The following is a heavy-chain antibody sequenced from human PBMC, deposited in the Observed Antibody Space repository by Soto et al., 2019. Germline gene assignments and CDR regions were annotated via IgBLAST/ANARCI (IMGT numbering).Heavy chain of an antibody. CDR3: ESGGSWYYSSGFTHLDY. D-gene: IGHD6-19*01. V-gene: IGHV1-18*01. CDR1: GYTFTSYG. J-gene: IGHJ4*02. CDR2: ISANSGNT. Sequence: QVQLVQSGAEVKKPGASVKVSCKASGYTFTSYGIRWVRQAPGQGLEWMGWISANSGNTNYAQKLQGRVTMTTDTSTSTTNMELRSPRSDDTAGFYCESGGSWYYSSGFTHLDYWGQGTLVTVSS.